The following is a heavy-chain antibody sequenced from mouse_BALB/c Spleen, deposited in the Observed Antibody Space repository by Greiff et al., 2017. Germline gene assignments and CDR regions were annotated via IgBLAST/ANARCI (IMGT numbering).Heavy chain of an antibody. CDR3: ARDRYDPFAY. CDR2: IRNKANGYTT. CDR1: GFTFTDYY. D-gene: IGHD2-14*01. V-gene: IGHV7-3*02. J-gene: IGHJ3*01. Sequence: EVQLQESGGGLVQPGGSLRLSCATSGFTFTDYYMSWVRQPPGKALEWLGFIRNKANGYTTEYSASVKGRFTISRDNSQSILYLQMNTLRAEDSATYYCARDRYDPFAYWGQGTLVTVSA.